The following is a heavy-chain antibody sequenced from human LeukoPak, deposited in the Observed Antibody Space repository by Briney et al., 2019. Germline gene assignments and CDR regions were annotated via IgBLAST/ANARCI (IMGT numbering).Heavy chain of an antibody. Sequence: SEALSLTCTVSGGSISSSSYYWGWIRQPPGKGLEWIGSIYYSGSTYYNPSLKSRVTISVDTSKNQFSLKLSSVTAADTAVYYCARDGRYYYDSSGYPYYFDYWGQGTLVTVSS. D-gene: IGHD3-22*01. J-gene: IGHJ4*02. CDR3: ARDGRYYYDSSGYPYYFDY. V-gene: IGHV4-39*07. CDR1: GGSISSSSYY. CDR2: IYYSGST.